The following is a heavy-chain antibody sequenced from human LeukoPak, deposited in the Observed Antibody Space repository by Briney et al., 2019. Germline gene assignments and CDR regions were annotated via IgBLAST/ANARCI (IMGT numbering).Heavy chain of an antibody. CDR3: VQGGHFDF. CDR2: INEDGSKK. J-gene: IGHJ4*02. Sequence: GGSLRLSCAASGFPFSTFWMTWGGQTPGKGPEWVANINEDGSKKYYVDSVKGRFTISRDNGKNSLYLEMNSLRADDTALYFCVQGGHFDFWGQGAPVTVSS. V-gene: IGHV3-7*01. CDR1: GFPFSTFW. D-gene: IGHD3-16*01.